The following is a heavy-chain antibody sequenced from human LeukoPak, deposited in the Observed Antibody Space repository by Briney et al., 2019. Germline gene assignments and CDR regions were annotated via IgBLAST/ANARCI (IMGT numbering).Heavy chain of an antibody. CDR2: IYHSGST. V-gene: IGHV4-38-2*01. J-gene: IGHJ4*02. CDR1: GFSFSSDYN. Sequence: PSGTLTLTCAVSGFSFSSDYNWGWLRDPPGEGVGWIGSIYHSGSTYYNPSLKSRVTISVDTSKNQFSLKLSSVTAADTAVYYCARASDYGEIDYWGQGTLVTVSS. D-gene: IGHD4-17*01. CDR3: ARASDYGEIDY.